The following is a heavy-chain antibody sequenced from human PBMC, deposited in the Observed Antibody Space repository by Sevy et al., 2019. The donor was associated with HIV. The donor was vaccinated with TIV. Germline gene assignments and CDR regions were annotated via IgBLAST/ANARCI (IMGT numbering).Heavy chain of an antibody. D-gene: IGHD3-22*01. CDR3: ARAKITMIVVGYDAFDI. Sequence: ASVKVSGKASGYTFTGYYMHWVRQAPGQGLEWMGWINPNSGGTNYAQKFQGRVTMTRAPSISTAYMGLSRLRSDDTAVYYCARAKITMIVVGYDAFDIWGQGTMVTVSS. CDR1: GYTFTGYY. CDR2: INPNSGGT. J-gene: IGHJ3*02. V-gene: IGHV1-2*02.